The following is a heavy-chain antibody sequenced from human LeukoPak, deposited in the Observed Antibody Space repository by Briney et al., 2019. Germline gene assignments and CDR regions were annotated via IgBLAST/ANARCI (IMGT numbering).Heavy chain of an antibody. CDR1: AFTFSSYA. D-gene: IGHD6-13*01. Sequence: QPGGSLRLSCAASAFTFSSYAMNWVRQAPGKGLEWVSVISGSGSSTYYADSVKGRFTISRDNSKNTLYLQMNSLRAEDTAVYYCAKREYSSSWYEDYWGQGTLVTVSS. V-gene: IGHV3-23*01. CDR3: AKREYSSSWYEDY. J-gene: IGHJ4*02. CDR2: ISGSGSST.